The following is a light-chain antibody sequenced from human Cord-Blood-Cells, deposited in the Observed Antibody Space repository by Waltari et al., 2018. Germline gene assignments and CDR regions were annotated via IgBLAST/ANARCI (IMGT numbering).Light chain of an antibody. V-gene: IGLV2-23*02. CDR3: CSYAGSSTYV. J-gene: IGLJ1*01. CDR1: SSDVGSYNL. Sequence: QSALTQPASVSGSPGQSITTSCTGTSSDVGSYNLVSWYQHHPGKAPKLMIYEVSKRPSGVSNRFSGSKSGNTASLTISGLQAEDEADYYCCSYAGSSTYVFGTGTKVTVL. CDR2: EVS.